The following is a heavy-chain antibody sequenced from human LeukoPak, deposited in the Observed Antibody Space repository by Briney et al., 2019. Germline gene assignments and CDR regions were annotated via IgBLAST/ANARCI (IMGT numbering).Heavy chain of an antibody. CDR3: ARGLWFGETLDY. V-gene: IGHV4-4*07. D-gene: IGHD3-10*01. J-gene: IGHJ4*02. Sequence: SETLSLTCTVSGGSISSYYWSWIRQPAGKGLEWIGRIYTSGSTNYNPSLKSRVTISVDTSKNQFSLKLSSVTAADTAVYYCARGLWFGETLDYWGQGTLVTVSS. CDR2: IYTSGST. CDR1: GGSISSYY.